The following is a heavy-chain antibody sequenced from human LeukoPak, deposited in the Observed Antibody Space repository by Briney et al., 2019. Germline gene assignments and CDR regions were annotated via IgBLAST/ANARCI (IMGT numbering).Heavy chain of an antibody. D-gene: IGHD3-22*01. CDR1: GGSFSGYY. CDR2: INHSGST. V-gene: IGHV4-34*01. CDR3: ARLAFYDSSGYYFDY. Sequence: SETLSLTCAVYGGSFSGYYWSWIRQPPGKGLEWIGEINHSGSTNYNPSLKSRVTISVDTSMNQFSLKLSSVTAADTAVYYCARLAFYDSSGYYFDYWGQGTLVTVSS. J-gene: IGHJ4*02.